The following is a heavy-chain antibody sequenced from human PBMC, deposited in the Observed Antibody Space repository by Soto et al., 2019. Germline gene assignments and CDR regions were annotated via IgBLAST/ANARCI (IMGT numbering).Heavy chain of an antibody. D-gene: IGHD2-2*01. CDR2: ISGSGGST. J-gene: IGHJ4*02. CDR3: AIGLHSRSWTSFVDY. V-gene: IGHV3-23*01. Sequence: GGSLRLSCAASGFTFSSYAMSWVRQAPGKGLEWVSAISGSGGSTYYADSVKGRFTISRDNSKNTLYLQMNSLRAEDTAVYYFAIGLHSRSWTSFVDYWGEGTLVTVS. CDR1: GFTFSSYA.